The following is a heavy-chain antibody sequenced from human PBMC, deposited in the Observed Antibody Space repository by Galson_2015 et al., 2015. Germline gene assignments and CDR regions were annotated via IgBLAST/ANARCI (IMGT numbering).Heavy chain of an antibody. D-gene: IGHD7-27*01. CDR3: TRHLGIGSGSPEF. CDR2: ISDRSTFI. V-gene: IGHV3-21*01. J-gene: IGHJ4*02. CDR1: GFPFSSYT. Sequence: SLRLSCAASGFPFSSYTMNWVRQAPGKGLQWVSSISDRSTFIFYSDSVKGRFTISRDNAKNSLSLQMNRLRGDDTAVYYCTRHLGIGSGSPEFWGQGSLVAVSS.